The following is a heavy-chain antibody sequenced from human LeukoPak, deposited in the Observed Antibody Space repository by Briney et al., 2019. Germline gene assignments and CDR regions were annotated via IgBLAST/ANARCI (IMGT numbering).Heavy chain of an antibody. V-gene: IGHV4-30-2*01. CDR1: GCTISNGGYS. J-gene: IGHJ5*02. Sequence: SQTLSLTCAVSGCTISNGGYSWSWLPQPPGKGLEWVGYIYHSGSTYYNPSLKSRVTISVDRSKNQFSLKLSSVTAADTAVYYCARRIVVKNWFDPWGQGTLVTVSS. CDR3: ARRIVVKNWFDP. CDR2: IYHSGST. D-gene: IGHD2-21*01.